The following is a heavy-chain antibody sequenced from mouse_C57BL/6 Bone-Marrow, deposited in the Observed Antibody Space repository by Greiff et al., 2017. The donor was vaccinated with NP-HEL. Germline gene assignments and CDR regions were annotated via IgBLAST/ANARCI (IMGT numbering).Heavy chain of an antibody. V-gene: IGHV1-78*01. D-gene: IGHD1-1*01. CDR3: AREGTTVEAYWYFDV. CDR2: IYPRDGST. J-gene: IGHJ1*03. Sequence: VKLVESDAELVKPGASVKISCKVSGYTFTDHTIHWMKQRPEQGLEWIGYIYPRDGSTKYNEKFKGKATLTADKSSSTAYMQLNSLTSEDSAVYFCAREGTTVEAYWYFDVWGTGTTVTVSS. CDR1: GYTFTDHT.